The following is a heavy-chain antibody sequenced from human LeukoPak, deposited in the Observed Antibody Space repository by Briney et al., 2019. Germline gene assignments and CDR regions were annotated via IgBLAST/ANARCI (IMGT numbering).Heavy chain of an antibody. V-gene: IGHV3-23*01. J-gene: IGHJ6*03. CDR2: IIGSGGTT. Sequence: PGGSLRLSCAASGFSFGSFAMSWVRQAPGKGLEWVSGIIGSGGTTFYADSVKGRFTISRDNSKNTLYLQMNSLRAEDTSIYYCVKEEGDTDSSWFMDVWGKGATVTVSS. CDR1: GFSFGSFA. D-gene: IGHD3-9*01. CDR3: VKEEGDTDSSWFMDV.